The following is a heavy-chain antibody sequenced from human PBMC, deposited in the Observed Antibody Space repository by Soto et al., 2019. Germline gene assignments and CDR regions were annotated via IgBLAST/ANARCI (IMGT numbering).Heavy chain of an antibody. V-gene: IGHV3-30*04. D-gene: IGHD3-10*01. Sequence: QVQVVESGGGVVQPGRSLRLSCAASGFTFSRYAIHWVRQAPGKGLEWVAVISRDGTNKYYVDSVKGRFTISRDNSRNTLYLQMNRLRHEDAAVYYCARSRSGAVADSFDIWGQGTLVTVSS. J-gene: IGHJ4*02. CDR1: GFTFSRYA. CDR2: ISRDGTNK. CDR3: ARSRSGAVADSFDI.